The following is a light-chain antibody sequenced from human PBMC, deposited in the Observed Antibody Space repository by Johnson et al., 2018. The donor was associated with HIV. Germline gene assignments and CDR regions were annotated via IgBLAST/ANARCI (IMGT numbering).Light chain of an antibody. CDR1: SSNIGNNY. CDR2: ENN. Sequence: QSVLTQPPSVSAAPGQKVTISCSGSSSNIGNNYVSWYQQLQGTAPKLLIYENNKRPSGIPDRFSGSKSGTSATLGITGLQTGDEADYYCGTWDSSLSAGYVFGTGTKVTVL. J-gene: IGLJ1*01. CDR3: GTWDSSLSAGYV. V-gene: IGLV1-51*02.